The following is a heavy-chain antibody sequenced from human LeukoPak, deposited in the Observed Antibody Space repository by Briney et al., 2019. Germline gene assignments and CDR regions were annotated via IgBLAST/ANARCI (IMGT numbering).Heavy chain of an antibody. V-gene: IGHV4-34*12. CDR3: ARTVGEPGAEYFQH. D-gene: IGHD3-10*01. CDR1: GGSFSGYY. J-gene: IGHJ1*01. Sequence: SETLSLTCAVYGGSFSGYYWGWIRQPPGKGLEWIGSIFYSGSTYYNPSLKSRVTISVDTSKKQFSLKLSSVTAADTAVYYCARTVGEPGAEYFQHWGQGTLVTVSS. CDR2: IFYSGST.